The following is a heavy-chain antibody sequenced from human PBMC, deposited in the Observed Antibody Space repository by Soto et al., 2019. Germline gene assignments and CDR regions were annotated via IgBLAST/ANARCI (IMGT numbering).Heavy chain of an antibody. CDR2: IIPILGIA. Sequence: GASVKVSCKASGGTFSSYTISWVLQAPGQGLEWMGRIIPILGIANYAQKFQGRVTITADKSTSTAYMELSSLRSEDTAVYYCARSGYDILNYYYMDVWGKGTTVTVSS. CDR1: GGTFSSYT. CDR3: ARSGYDILNYYYMDV. V-gene: IGHV1-69*02. D-gene: IGHD3-9*01. J-gene: IGHJ6*03.